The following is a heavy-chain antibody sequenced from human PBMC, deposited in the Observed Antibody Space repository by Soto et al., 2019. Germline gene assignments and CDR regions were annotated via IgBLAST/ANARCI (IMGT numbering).Heavy chain of an antibody. CDR1: GYTFTSYA. D-gene: IGHD3-9*01. Sequence: ASVKVSCKASGYTFTSYAMHWVRQAPGQRLEWMGWINAGNGNTKYSQKFQGRVTITRDTSASTAYMELSSLRSEDTAVYYCARDVGVLRYFDWPIPGYWGQGTLVTVSS. CDR2: INAGNGNT. J-gene: IGHJ4*02. V-gene: IGHV1-3*01. CDR3: ARDVGVLRYFDWPIPGY.